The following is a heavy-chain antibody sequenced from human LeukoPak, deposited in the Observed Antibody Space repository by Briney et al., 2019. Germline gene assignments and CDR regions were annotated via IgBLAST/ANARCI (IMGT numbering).Heavy chain of an antibody. V-gene: IGHV1-69*04. CDR1: GGTFRSYA. Sequence: SVKVSCKASGGTFRSYAISWVRQAPGLRREWMGRIIPSLGIANYAQKFQGRVTITADKSTSTAYMERSSLRSEDTAVYYCARAAAAGTTLKYWGQGTLVTVSS. CDR2: IIPSLGIA. D-gene: IGHD6-13*01. J-gene: IGHJ4*02. CDR3: ARAAAAGTTLKY.